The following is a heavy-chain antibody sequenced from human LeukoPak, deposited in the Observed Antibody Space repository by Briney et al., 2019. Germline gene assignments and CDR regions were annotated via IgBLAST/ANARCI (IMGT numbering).Heavy chain of an antibody. V-gene: IGHV4-59*08. CDR3: ASPLPGGYCSGGSCSGGEGFDY. J-gene: IGHJ4*02. CDR1: GASISSYY. Sequence: SETLSLTCTVSGASISSYYWSWIRQPPGKGLEWIGYIFYGGSTSYNPSLKSRVTISVDTSRNQFSLKLSSVTAADTAVYYCASPLPGGYCSGGSCSGGEGFDYWGQGTLVTVSS. CDR2: IFYGGST. D-gene: IGHD2-15*01.